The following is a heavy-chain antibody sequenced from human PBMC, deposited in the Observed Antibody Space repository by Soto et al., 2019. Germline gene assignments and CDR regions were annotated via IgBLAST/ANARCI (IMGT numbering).Heavy chain of an antibody. V-gene: IGHV4-30-2*01. CDR3: TRGVLDYHCSGYYYLSHFDH. CDR1: GGSIRTGGYC. D-gene: IGHD3-22*01. J-gene: IGHJ4*02. Sequence: SQNLPHPNAVSGGSIRTGGYCWNWLRQQKGKAMDWIAYIYPSASTSYNSSLKSRVAISLDRSKNQSSRKLNSVTAADTAVYYCTRGVLDYHCSGYYYLSHFDHCGQGTLVTVSS. CDR2: IYPSAST.